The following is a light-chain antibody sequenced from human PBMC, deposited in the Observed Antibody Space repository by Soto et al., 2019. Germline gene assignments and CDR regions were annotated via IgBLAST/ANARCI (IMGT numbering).Light chain of an antibody. CDR1: QSISSW. V-gene: IGKV1-5*03. CDR3: QQYNSYWT. J-gene: IGKJ1*01. CDR2: KAS. Sequence: DIQMTQSPSTLSASVGDRVTITCRASQSISSWLAWYQQKPGKAPKLLIYKASSLESGVQSRFSGSGSGTEFTLTISSLQPDDFATYYCQQYNSYWTFGQGTNVEIK.